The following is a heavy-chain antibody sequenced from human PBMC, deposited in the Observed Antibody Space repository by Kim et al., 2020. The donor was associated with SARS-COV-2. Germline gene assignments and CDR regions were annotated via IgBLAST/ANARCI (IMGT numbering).Heavy chain of an antibody. Sequence: GRFTISRDNSKDTLYLQMNSLRAEDTAIYYCAKDVGPNYYGSGSSYYFDYWGQGSLVTVSS. V-gene: IGHV3-23*01. D-gene: IGHD3-10*01. J-gene: IGHJ4*02. CDR3: AKDVGPNYYGSGSSYYFDY.